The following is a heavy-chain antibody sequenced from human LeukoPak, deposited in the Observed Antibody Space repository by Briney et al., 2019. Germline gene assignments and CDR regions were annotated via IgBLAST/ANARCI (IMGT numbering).Heavy chain of an antibody. D-gene: IGHD3-3*01. CDR1: GGTFSSYA. V-gene: IGHV1-8*03. Sequence: GASVKVSCKASGGTFSSYAISWVRQAPGQGLEWMGWMNPNSGNTGYAQKFQGRVTITRNTSISTAYMELSSLRSEDTAVYYCARAAGEGIFGVVSLDYWGQGTLVTVSS. CDR3: ARAAGEGIFGVVSLDY. J-gene: IGHJ4*02. CDR2: MNPNSGNT.